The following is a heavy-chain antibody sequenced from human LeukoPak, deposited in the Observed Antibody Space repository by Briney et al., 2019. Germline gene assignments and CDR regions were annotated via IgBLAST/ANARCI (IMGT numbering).Heavy chain of an antibody. V-gene: IGHV3-66*02. CDR2: IYSGGST. J-gene: IGHJ4*02. D-gene: IGHD1-20*01. CDR1: GFTVSSNY. Sequence: GGSLRLSCAASGFTVSSNYMSWVRQAPGKGLEWVSIIYSGGSTYYADSVKGRFTISRDNSKNTLYLQMNSLRAEDTAVYYCARENNFEGLVDYWGQGTLVTVSS. CDR3: ARENNFEGLVDY.